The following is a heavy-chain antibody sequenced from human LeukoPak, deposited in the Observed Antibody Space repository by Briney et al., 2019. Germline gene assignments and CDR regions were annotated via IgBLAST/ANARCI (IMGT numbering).Heavy chain of an antibody. CDR1: GGSINTSNYC. Sequence: SETLSLTCTVSGGSINTSNYCWGWIRQPPGKGLEWIGTIYYSGSTYYNPSLKSRVTISVDTSQNLFSLKLTSVTAADTAVYYCSRRPRIAVAGPPFDYWGQGTLVTVSS. J-gene: IGHJ4*02. CDR3: SRRPRIAVAGPPFDY. V-gene: IGHV4-39*01. D-gene: IGHD6-19*01. CDR2: IYYSGST.